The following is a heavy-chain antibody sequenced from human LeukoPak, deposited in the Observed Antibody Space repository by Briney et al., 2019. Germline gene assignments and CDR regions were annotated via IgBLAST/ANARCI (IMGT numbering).Heavy chain of an antibody. CDR1: GFTFSSYW. CDR3: ARGRGSSDYFDY. Sequence: GSLRLSCAASGFTFSSYWMSWVRQAPGKGLEWVANIKEDGSEKFYVDSVKGRFTISRDNAKISLYLQMNSLRAEDTAVYYCARGRGSSDYFDYWGQGTLVTVSS. J-gene: IGHJ4*02. V-gene: IGHV3-7*01. D-gene: IGHD6-6*01. CDR2: IKEDGSEK.